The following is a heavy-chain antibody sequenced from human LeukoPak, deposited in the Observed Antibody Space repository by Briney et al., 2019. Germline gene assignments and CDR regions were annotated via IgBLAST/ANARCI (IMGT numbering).Heavy chain of an antibody. CDR3: AGTYSLYDPFDI. CDR1: TYSISSGYY. V-gene: IGHV4-38-2*02. D-gene: IGHD6-13*01. CDR2: IYHSGNT. J-gene: IGHJ3*02. Sequence: SETLSLTCTVSTYSISSGYYWAWIRQPPGQGLEWIGNIYHSGNTYYNPSLKSRVSLSVDTSENQFSLKLSSVTAADTAVYYCAGTYSLYDPFDIWGQGTMVTVSS.